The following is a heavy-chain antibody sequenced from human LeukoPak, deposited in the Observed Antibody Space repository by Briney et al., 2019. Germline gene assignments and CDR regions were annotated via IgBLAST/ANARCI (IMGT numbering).Heavy chain of an antibody. V-gene: IGHV1-46*01. CDR2: INPSGGST. D-gene: IGHD3-16*01. Sequence: ASVKVSCKASGYTFTSYYMHWVRQAPGQGLEWMGIINPSGGSTSYAQKFQGRVTMTRDTSTSTVYMELSSLRPEDTAVYYCARDYAAAPFDYWGQGTLVTVSS. J-gene: IGHJ4*02. CDR3: ARDYAAAPFDY. CDR1: GYTFTSYY.